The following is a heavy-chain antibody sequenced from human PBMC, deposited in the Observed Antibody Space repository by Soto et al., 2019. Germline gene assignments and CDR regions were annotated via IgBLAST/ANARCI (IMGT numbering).Heavy chain of an antibody. J-gene: IGHJ4*02. CDR2: IYPSGST. CDR3: VRGRSYSVYDF. Sequence: PSETLSLTCTVSGGSISGHSWVWIRQPAGKGLEWIGHIYPSGSTSYNPSLRSRVTMSLDTSTNKIFLNLTSMTAADTAVFYCVRGRSYSVYDFWGPGTLVTV. CDR1: GGSISGHS. D-gene: IGHD5-12*01. V-gene: IGHV4-4*07.